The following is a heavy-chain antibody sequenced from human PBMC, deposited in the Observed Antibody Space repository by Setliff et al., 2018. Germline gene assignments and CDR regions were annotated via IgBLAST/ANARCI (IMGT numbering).Heavy chain of an antibody. CDR3: ARRSGDRGMTTGWPDDFDY. Sequence: ASVKVSCKASGYIFTRYRITWVRQSPGQGLEWMGWISTRNDDTGYAQKFKGRVTLTTDTSTNTAYMELRSLRSDDTAMYYCARRSGDRGMTTGWPDDFDYWGRGTLVTVSS. D-gene: IGHD4-17*01. CDR2: ISTRNDDT. V-gene: IGHV1-18*01. J-gene: IGHJ4*01. CDR1: GYIFTRYR.